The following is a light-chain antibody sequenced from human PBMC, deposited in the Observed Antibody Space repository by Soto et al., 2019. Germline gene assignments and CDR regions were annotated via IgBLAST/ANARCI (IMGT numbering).Light chain of an antibody. J-gene: IGLJ2*01. CDR3: NSYTSATTLV. V-gene: IGLV1-40*01. CDR1: SSNLGAGYD. CDR2: GNR. Sequence: QSVLTQPPSVSGAPGQRVTLSCTGNSSNLGAGYDVHWYQQLPGAAPKLVIFGNRNRPSGVPERFSGSKSGNTASLTISGLQSEDEADYYCNSYTSATTLVFGGGTKLTVL.